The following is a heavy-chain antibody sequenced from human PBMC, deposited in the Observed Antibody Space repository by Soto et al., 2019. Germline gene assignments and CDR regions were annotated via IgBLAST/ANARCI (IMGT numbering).Heavy chain of an antibody. V-gene: IGHV5-51*01. CDR3: ARHNSHYYDSSGYYGLYYGMDV. CDR2: IYPGDSDT. J-gene: IGHJ6*02. Sequence: GESLKISCKGSGYSFTSYWIGWARQMPGKGLEWMGIIYPGDSDTRYSPSFQGQVTISADKSISTAYLQWSSLKASDTAMYYCARHNSHYYDSSGYYGLYYGMDVWGQGTTVTVSS. CDR1: GYSFTSYW. D-gene: IGHD3-22*01.